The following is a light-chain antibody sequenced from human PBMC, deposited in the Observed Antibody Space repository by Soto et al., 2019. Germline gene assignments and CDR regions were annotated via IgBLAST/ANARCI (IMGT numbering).Light chain of an antibody. V-gene: IGKV3D-7*01. CDR3: LQDYSFPLT. CDR2: GAS. J-gene: IGKJ4*01. CDR1: QSVSSSY. Sequence: EIVLTQSPATLSLSPGERATLSCRASQSVSSSYLAWYQQKPGQAPRLLIYGASSRATGIPDRFSGSGSGTDFILTISSLQPEDFATYYCLQDYSFPLTFGGGTKVDIK.